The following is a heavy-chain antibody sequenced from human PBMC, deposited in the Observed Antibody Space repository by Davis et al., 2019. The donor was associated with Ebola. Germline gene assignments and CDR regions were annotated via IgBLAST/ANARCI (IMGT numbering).Heavy chain of an antibody. V-gene: IGHV3-21*04. CDR2: ISSSGSYI. CDR3: VREAAAGDY. Sequence: GESLIPSCASPCFFFRSYPMHWLRQAPGEGLEWVPSISSSGSYIYYPDSVSGRFTISRDSAKKSLFLQMNSMRAEDTAVYYCVREAAAGDYWGQGTLVTVSS. J-gene: IGHJ4*02. D-gene: IGHD6-13*01. CDR1: CFFFRSYP.